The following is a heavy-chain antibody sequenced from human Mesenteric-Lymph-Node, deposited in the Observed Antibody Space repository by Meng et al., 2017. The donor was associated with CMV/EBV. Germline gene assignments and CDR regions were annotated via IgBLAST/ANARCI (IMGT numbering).Heavy chain of an antibody. CDR1: GGSFSGYY. CDR2: INHSGST. D-gene: IGHD4-23*01. V-gene: IGHV4-34*01. Sequence: QVQLKEWGEGLLKPSETLLLACAVYGGSFSGYYWSWIRQPPGKGLEWIGEINHSGSTNYNPSLKSRVTISVDTSKNQFSLKLSSVTAADTAVYYCARHQRWLKSEGGFNYWGQGTLVTVSS. CDR3: ARHQRWLKSEGGFNY. J-gene: IGHJ4*02.